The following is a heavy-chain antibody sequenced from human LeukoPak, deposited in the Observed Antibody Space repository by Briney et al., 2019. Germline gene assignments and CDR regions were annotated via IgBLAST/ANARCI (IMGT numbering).Heavy chain of an antibody. J-gene: IGHJ4*02. CDR3: AKLKVASGSYFSPLFDY. CDR1: GFTFSSYG. V-gene: IGHV3-30*02. D-gene: IGHD1-26*01. Sequence: GGSLRLSCAASGFTFSSYGMHWVRQAPGKGLEWVAFIRYDGSNKYYADTVKGRFTISRDNSKNTLYLQMNSLRAEDTAVYYCAKLKVASGSYFSPLFDYWGQGTLVTVSS. CDR2: IRYDGSNK.